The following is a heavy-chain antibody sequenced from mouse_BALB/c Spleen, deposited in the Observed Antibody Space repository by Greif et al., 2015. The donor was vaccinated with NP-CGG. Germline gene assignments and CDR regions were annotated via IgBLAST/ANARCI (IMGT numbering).Heavy chain of an antibody. CDR3: ARDSRYFDV. CDR1: GYTFTDYY. V-gene: IGHV1-77*01. CDR2: IYPGSGNT. Sequence: QVQLQQSGAELARPGASAKLSCKASGYTFTDYYINWVKQRTGQGLEWIGEIYPGSGNTYYNEKFKGKATLTADKSSSTAYMQLSSLTSEDSAVYFCARDSRYFDVWGAGTTVTVSS. J-gene: IGHJ1*01.